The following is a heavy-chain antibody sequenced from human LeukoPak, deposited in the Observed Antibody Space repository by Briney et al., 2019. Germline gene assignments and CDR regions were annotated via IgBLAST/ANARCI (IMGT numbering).Heavy chain of an antibody. V-gene: IGHV3-53*01. CDR3: ARVLSTSLGVDY. D-gene: IGHD2-2*01. J-gene: IGHJ4*02. CDR2: IYSGGST. CDR1: GLTVSSNY. Sequence: GGSLRLSCAASGLTVSSNYMSWVRQAPGKGLEWVSVIYSGGSTYYADSVKGRFTIPRDNSKNTLYLQMNSLRAEDTAVYYCARVLSTSLGVDYWGQGTLVTVSS.